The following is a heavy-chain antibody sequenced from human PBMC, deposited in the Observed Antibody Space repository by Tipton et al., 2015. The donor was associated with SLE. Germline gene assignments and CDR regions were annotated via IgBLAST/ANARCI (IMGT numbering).Heavy chain of an antibody. Sequence: TLSLTCTVSGGSISSSSYYWGWIRQPPGKGLEWIGSIYYSGGTNYNPSLKSRVTISVDTSKNQFSLKLSSVTAADTAVYYCARDKRYSSSGRGFDYWGQGTLVTVSS. CDR2: IYYSGGT. V-gene: IGHV4-39*07. CDR3: ARDKRYSSSGRGFDY. J-gene: IGHJ4*02. CDR1: GGSISSSSYY. D-gene: IGHD6-13*01.